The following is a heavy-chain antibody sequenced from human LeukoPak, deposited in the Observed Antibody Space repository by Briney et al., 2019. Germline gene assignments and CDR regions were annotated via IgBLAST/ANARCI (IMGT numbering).Heavy chain of an antibody. D-gene: IGHD3-9*01. CDR1: GFTFRGCE. Sequence: GGSLRLSCEASGFTFRGCEMNWVRQAPGTGLEWVSYISSSGRTIYYADSVKGRFTMSRDNAENSLSLQMSSLRAEDTAVYYCTRVRCSGSSCHDIYFDYWGRGSQVTVSS. CDR2: ISSSGRTI. J-gene: IGHJ4*02. V-gene: IGHV3-48*03. CDR3: TRVRCSGSSCHDIYFDY.